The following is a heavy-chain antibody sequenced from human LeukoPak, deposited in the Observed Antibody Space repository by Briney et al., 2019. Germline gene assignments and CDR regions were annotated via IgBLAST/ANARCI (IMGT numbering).Heavy chain of an antibody. Sequence: GGSLRLSCAASGFTFSSYGMHWVRQAPGKGLEWVAFIRFDGTNKYYADSVKGRFTISRDNSKNTLYLQMNSLRAEDTAVYYCAKLSTSPYYFDYWGQGTLVTVSS. D-gene: IGHD2-2*01. CDR3: AKLSTSPYYFDY. CDR2: IRFDGTNK. CDR1: GFTFSSYG. V-gene: IGHV3-30*02. J-gene: IGHJ4*02.